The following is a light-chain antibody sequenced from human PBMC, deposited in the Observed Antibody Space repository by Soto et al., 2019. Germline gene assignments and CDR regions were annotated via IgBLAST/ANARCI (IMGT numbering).Light chain of an antibody. V-gene: IGKV1-17*01. J-gene: IGKJ1*01. CDR1: QGIRSE. Sequence: DIQMTQSPASLSASVGDRVTITCRASQGIRSELGWYQQKPGTAPKVLIYHASNLQSGVPSRFSGSGSGTEFTLTISSLQPDDFATYYCQQYNSYSFGHGTKVDIK. CDR2: HAS. CDR3: QQYNSYS.